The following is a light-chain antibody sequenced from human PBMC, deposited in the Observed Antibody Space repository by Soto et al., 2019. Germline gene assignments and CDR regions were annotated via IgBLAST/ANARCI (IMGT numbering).Light chain of an antibody. CDR2: GAF. Sequence: DIQMTQSPPSLSASVGDSVTITCRASQNINSQLNWYQQKPGRAPQLLIYGAFTLQSGVPSRFSCRGSGTDFTLTIRSLQHEDFASYYCQQTYIIPRTFGQETNVEIK. CDR3: QQTYIIPRT. V-gene: IGKV1-39*01. J-gene: IGKJ1*01. CDR1: QNINSQ.